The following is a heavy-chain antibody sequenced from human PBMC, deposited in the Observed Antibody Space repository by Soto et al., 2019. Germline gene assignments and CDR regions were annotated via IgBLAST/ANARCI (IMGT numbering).Heavy chain of an antibody. V-gene: IGHV3-23*01. CDR1: GFPLSTYG. CDR2: ITGTGGNT. J-gene: IGHJ6*02. Sequence: EVQLLESGGGLVQPGGSLRLSCAASGFPLSTYGMTWVRQATGKGLEWVSAITGTGGNTYYVDSVKGRFTNSRDNSKNMLYLQMNSLRVEDTAVYYCARIRGYWYGLDVWGHGTTVTVSS. CDR3: ARIRGYWYGLDV.